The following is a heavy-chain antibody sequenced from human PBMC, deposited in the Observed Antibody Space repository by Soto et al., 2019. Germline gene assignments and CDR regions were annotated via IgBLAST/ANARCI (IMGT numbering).Heavy chain of an antibody. Sequence: QVQLQQWGAGLLKPSETLSLTCAVYGGSFSDHYWIWIRKPPGKGLEWIGEIHLSGRTNYNPSLKRRVTTSLDTSKNQFSVKLSSVTAADTAVYYCTRTPTRGASAWFDPWGQGTLVSVSS. V-gene: IGHV4-34*01. D-gene: IGHD1-26*01. J-gene: IGHJ5*02. CDR2: IHLSGRT. CDR3: TRTPTRGASAWFDP. CDR1: GGSFSDHY.